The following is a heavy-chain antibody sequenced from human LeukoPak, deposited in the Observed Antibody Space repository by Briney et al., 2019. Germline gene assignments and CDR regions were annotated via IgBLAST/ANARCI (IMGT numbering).Heavy chain of an antibody. D-gene: IGHD3-3*01. V-gene: IGHV4-39*07. CDR2: INYSGST. J-gene: IGHJ5*02. CDR1: GGSISSSSYY. Sequence: SETPSLTCTVSGGSISSSSYYWGWLRQPPGKGLEWIGNINYSGSTNYNPSLKSRVTISVDTSKNQFSLKLSSVTAADTAVYYCARKLRFLEWSLDNWFDPWGQGTLVTVSS. CDR3: ARKLRFLEWSLDNWFDP.